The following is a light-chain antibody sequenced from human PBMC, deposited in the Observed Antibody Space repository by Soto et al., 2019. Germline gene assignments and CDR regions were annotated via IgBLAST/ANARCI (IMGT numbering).Light chain of an antibody. Sequence: DIQMTQSPSSVSASVCNRVTRTCRASQSISIYLNWYQLKPGKAPNLLMYGASYLKSGVPTRFSGSGSGTDFTLTISSLQPEDLAIYYCQQTYTTPEITFGQGTRLEIK. V-gene: IGKV1-39*01. CDR2: GAS. CDR3: QQTYTTPEIT. J-gene: IGKJ5*01. CDR1: QSISIY.